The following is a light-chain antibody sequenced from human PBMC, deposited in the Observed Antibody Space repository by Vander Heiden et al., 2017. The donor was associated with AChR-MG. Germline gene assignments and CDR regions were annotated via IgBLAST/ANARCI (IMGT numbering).Light chain of an antibody. Sequence: QSVLTQPPSVSAAPGQRVTIPCTRSSSNSGSGYDVHWYQQLPGTAPKLLIYGNSNRPSGVPDRFSGSKSGTSASLAITGLQAEDEADYYCQSYDSSLSGFVVFGGGTKLTVL. J-gene: IGLJ2*01. CDR2: GNS. V-gene: IGLV1-40*01. CDR1: SSNSGSGYD. CDR3: QSYDSSLSGFVV.